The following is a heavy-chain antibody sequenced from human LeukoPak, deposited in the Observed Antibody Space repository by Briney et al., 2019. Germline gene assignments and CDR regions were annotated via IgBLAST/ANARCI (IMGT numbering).Heavy chain of an antibody. CDR2: IYYSGSTT. J-gene: IGHJ4*02. Sequence: SETLSLTCTVSGGSITNYWWSWVRQPPGRGLEWIGYIYYSGSTTNYNPSLRGRATISVDASKNQFSLRLRSVTAADTAVYYCARVGDWNDLVYWGQGTLVSVSS. D-gene: IGHD1-1*01. CDR1: GGSITNYW. CDR3: ARVGDWNDLVY. V-gene: IGHV4-59*01.